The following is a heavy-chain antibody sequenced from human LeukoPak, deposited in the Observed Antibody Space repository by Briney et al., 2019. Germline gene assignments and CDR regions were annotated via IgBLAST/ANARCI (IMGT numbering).Heavy chain of an antibody. CDR3: AKDGPAVAGLYWYFDV. V-gene: IGHV3-23*01. J-gene: IGHJ2*01. CDR2: ISGSGGNI. D-gene: IGHD6-13*01. Sequence: PGGSLRLSCAASGFTFSDYYMSWIRQAPGKGLEWVSGISGSGGNIHYADSVKGRFAISRDTSKNTLYLQMKSLRAEDTAVYYCAKDGPAVAGLYWYFDVWGRGTLVTVSS. CDR1: GFTFSDYY.